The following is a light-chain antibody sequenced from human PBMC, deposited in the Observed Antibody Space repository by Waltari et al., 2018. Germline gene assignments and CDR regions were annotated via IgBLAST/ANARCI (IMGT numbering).Light chain of an antibody. CDR1: ESVWNTY. CDR2: DGS. V-gene: IGKV3D-20*01. J-gene: IGKJ2*01. Sequence: DIVLTLSPATLALSPGETATLSCEASESVWNTYLAWYQHKPGQPPRLLIYDGSTRATGTPDRFSGSGAATDFNLTISRLEPDDFAVYYCQQYHSFVDTFGQGTRLEMK. CDR3: QQYHSFVDT.